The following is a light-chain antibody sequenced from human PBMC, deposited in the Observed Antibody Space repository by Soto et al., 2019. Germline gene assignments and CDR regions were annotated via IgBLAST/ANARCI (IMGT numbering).Light chain of an antibody. CDR3: QQRSTWPWT. V-gene: IGKV3-11*01. CDR2: DAS. Sequence: EIVLTQSPATLSLSPGERATLSCRASQSVSIYLAWYQQKPGQAPRLLIYDASNRATGIPARFSGSGSGTAFTLTISRLEPEDFAVYYCQQRSTWPWTVGQGTKVEIK. CDR1: QSVSIY. J-gene: IGKJ1*01.